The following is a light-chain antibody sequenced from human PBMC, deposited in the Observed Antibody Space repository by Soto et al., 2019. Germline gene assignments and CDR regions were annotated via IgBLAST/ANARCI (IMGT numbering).Light chain of an antibody. V-gene: IGKV3-11*01. CDR2: DAS. CDR1: RSVTGY. Sequence: EIVLTQSPATLSLSPGERATLSCRASRSVTGYLAWYQQKPGQAPRLLIYDASSRATGVPARFSGSGSGTDFTLNITSLEPEDFAVYYCQQRSDWPSTFGGGTKVEI. J-gene: IGKJ4*01. CDR3: QQRSDWPST.